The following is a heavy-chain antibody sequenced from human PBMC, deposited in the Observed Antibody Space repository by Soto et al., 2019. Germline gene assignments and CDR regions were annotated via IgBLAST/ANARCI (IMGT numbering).Heavy chain of an antibody. J-gene: IGHJ5*02. CDR2: IYYSGGT. D-gene: IGHD3-22*01. V-gene: IGHV4-30-4*01. CDR1: GDSINTDYY. CDR3: GRDKASKFYDSRNYDPPFDP. Sequence: PSETMSLTCTVSGDSINTDYYWSWLRQPPGKGLEWIGPIYYSGGTYNSPSLQRQMTMSVDTSKNQFSLKLSPVTAADTAVYYCGRDKASKFYDSRNYDPPFDPWGQGTLVTVSS.